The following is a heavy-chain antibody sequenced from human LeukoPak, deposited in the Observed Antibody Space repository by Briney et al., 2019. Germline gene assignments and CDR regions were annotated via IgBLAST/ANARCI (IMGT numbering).Heavy chain of an antibody. CDR2: IYYSGST. D-gene: IGHD1-26*01. Sequence: SETLSLTCTVSGGSISSSSYYWGWIRQPPGKGLEWIGSIYYSGSTYYNPSLKSRVTISVDTSKNQFSLKLSSVTAADTAVYYCARGVELSYSNWFDPWGQGTLVTVSS. CDR1: GGSISSSSYY. V-gene: IGHV4-39*07. CDR3: ARGVELSYSNWFDP. J-gene: IGHJ5*02.